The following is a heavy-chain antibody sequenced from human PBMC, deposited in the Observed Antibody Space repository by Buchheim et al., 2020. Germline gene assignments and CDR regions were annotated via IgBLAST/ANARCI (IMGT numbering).Heavy chain of an antibody. J-gene: IGHJ4*02. D-gene: IGHD1-14*01. V-gene: IGHV3-7*01. Sequence: EVQLVEFGGGLVQPGGSLRLSCAASGFTFSNYWLTWIRQAPGEGLKWVSNINPDGSAKYYVDSVKGRFTISRDNAENSMHLQMNRLRAEDSAVYYCVSWPSTGVTPRTNYWGQGTL. CDR2: INPDGSAK. CDR3: VSWPSTGVTPRTNY. CDR1: GFTFSNYW.